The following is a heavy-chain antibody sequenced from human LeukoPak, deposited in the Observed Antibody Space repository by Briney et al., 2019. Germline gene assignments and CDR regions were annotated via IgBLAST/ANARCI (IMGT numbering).Heavy chain of an antibody. J-gene: IGHJ6*02. CDR1: GGSISSYY. D-gene: IGHD6-13*01. CDR2: IYYSGGT. Sequence: SETLSLTCTVSGGSISSYYWSWIRQPPGKGLEWIGYIYYSGGTNYNPSLKSRVTISVDTSKNQFSLKLSSVTAADTAVYYCARLWAQQLSHFGVYYYYGMDVWGQGTTVTVSS. CDR3: ARLWAQQLSHFGVYYYYGMDV. V-gene: IGHV4-59*12.